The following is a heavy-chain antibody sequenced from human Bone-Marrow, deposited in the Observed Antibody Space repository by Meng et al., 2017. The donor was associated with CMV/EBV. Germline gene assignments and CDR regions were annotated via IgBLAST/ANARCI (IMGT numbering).Heavy chain of an antibody. V-gene: IGHV4-59*01. D-gene: IGHD2-2*01. CDR2: IYYSGST. CDR1: GGSISSYY. Sequence: SETLSLTCTVSGGSISSYYWSWVRQPPGKGLEWIGYIYYSGSTNCNPSLKSRVTISVDTSKNQFSLKLSSVTAADTAVYYCARGLTKYQLYNWFDPWGQGTLVTVSS. CDR3: ARGLTKYQLYNWFDP. J-gene: IGHJ5*02.